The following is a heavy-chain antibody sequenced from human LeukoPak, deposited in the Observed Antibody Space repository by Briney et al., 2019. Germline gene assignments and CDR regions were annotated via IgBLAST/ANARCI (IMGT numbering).Heavy chain of an antibody. D-gene: IGHD3-9*01. Sequence: GGSLRLSCAASGFTFSSYSMNWVRQAPGKGLEWVSIIYSGGSTHYGASVKGRFTISRDNSKNTLYLQMNSLRAEDTAVYYCARANYEILTGYLYFDYWGQGTLVTVSS. CDR2: IYSGGST. V-gene: IGHV3-66*01. CDR1: GFTFSSYS. CDR3: ARANYEILTGYLYFDY. J-gene: IGHJ4*02.